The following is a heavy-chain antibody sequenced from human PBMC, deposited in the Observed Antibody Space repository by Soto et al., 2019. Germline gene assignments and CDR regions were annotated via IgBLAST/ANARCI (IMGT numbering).Heavy chain of an antibody. CDR2: INPSGGST. CDR3: ARDPIYCSSTSCYELDY. Sequence: ASLKVSCKASGYTFTSYYMHWVRQAPGQGLEWMGIINPSGGSTSYAQKFQGRVTMTRDTSTSTVYMELSSLRSEDTAVYYCARDPIYCSSTSCYELDYWGQGTLVTVSS. CDR1: GYTFTSYY. J-gene: IGHJ4*02. D-gene: IGHD2-2*01. V-gene: IGHV1-46*01.